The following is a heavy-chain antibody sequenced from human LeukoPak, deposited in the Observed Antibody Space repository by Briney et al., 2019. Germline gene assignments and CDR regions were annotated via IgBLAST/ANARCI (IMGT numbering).Heavy chain of an antibody. CDR2: ISAYNGNT. CDR3: ANPPTVTSFHY. CDR1: GYTFTSYG. D-gene: IGHD4-11*01. J-gene: IGHJ4*02. Sequence: GASVKVSCKASGYTFTSYGISWVRQAPGQGLEWMGWISAYNGNTNYAQKLQGRVTMTTDTSTSTAYMELSSLRSEDTAIYYCANPPTVTSFHYWGQGTLVTVSS. V-gene: IGHV1-18*01.